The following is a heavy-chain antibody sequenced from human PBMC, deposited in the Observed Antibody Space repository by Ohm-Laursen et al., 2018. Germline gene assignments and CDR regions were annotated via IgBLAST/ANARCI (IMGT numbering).Heavy chain of an antibody. CDR2: ITWDSGSI. J-gene: IGHJ5*02. CDR1: SSGGYY. Sequence: SSGGYYWSWIRQHPGKGLEWVSSITWDSGSIGYADSVEGRFTVSRDNARNSLYLQMNSLRSEDTALYYCAKDSGGRTQQVAEKGIDLWGQGTLVTVSS. CDR3: AKDSGGRTQQVAEKGIDL. V-gene: IGHV3-9*01. D-gene: IGHD6-13*01.